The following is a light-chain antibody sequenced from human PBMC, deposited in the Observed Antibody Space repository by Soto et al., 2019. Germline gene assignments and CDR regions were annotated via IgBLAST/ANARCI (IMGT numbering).Light chain of an antibody. J-gene: IGKJ1*01. V-gene: IGKV2-30*01. Sequence: DAVLTQSPLSLPVTLGQLASISCRSSQSLVYSDGNTYLNWFQQRTGQSPRRLTYKVSNRDSRVPDRFSGGGSGTDVTLKIRKVEAEDGGVYYCMQGSYWPWRLGKGTKVDI. CDR1: QSLVYSDGNTY. CDR3: MQGSYWPWR. CDR2: KVS.